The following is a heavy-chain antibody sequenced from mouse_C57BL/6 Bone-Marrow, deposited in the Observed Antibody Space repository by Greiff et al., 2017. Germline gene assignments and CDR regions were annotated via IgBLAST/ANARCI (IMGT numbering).Heavy chain of an antibody. CDR3: ARGGYDGDPWFAY. D-gene: IGHD2-2*01. CDR1: GYTFTGYW. J-gene: IGHJ3*01. CDR2: ILPGSGST. V-gene: IGHV1-9*01. Sequence: QVQLKESGAELMKPGASVKLSCKATGYTFTGYWIEWVKQRPGHGLEWIGEILPGSGSTNYNEKFKGKATFTAATSSNTAYMQLRSLTTEDSAIYYCARGGYDGDPWFAYWGQGTLVTVSA.